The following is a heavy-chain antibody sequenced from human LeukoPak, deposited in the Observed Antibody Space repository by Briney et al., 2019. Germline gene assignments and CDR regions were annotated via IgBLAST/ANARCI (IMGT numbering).Heavy chain of an antibody. D-gene: IGHD3-22*01. Sequence: SETLSLTCTVSGGSISSYYWSWIRQPPGKGLEWIGYIYTSGSTNYNPSLKSRVTISVDTSKNQFSLKLSSVTAADTAVYYCARYYDSSGYKGAFDIWGQGTMVTVSS. CDR1: GGSISSYY. V-gene: IGHV4-4*09. CDR3: ARYYDSSGYKGAFDI. CDR2: IYTSGST. J-gene: IGHJ3*02.